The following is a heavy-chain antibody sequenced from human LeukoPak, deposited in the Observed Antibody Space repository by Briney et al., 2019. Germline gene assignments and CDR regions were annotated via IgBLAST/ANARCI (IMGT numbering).Heavy chain of an antibody. D-gene: IGHD3-22*01. Sequence: SETLSLTCTVSGGSISTYYWSWIRQTPGKGLEWIGYIYYSGSTNYNPSPKSRVTISVDTSKDQFSLKLSSVTAADTAVYYCARGGYYLDYWGQGTLVTVSS. CDR2: IYYSGST. CDR3: ARGGYYLDY. CDR1: GGSISTYY. J-gene: IGHJ4*02. V-gene: IGHV4-59*08.